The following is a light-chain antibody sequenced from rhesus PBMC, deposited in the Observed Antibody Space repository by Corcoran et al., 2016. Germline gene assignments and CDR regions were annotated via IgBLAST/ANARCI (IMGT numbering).Light chain of an antibody. Sequence: DIQMTQSPSSLSASVGDRVTITCRASQGINNWLAWYQQRPGKAPKLLIYRASNLETGVPSQFSGSGYGTDFTPTISSLQPEDIATYYCQQHDHSPFTFGPGTKLDFK. J-gene: IGKJ3*01. CDR3: QQHDHSPFT. V-gene: IGKV1-69*01. CDR2: RAS. CDR1: QGINNW.